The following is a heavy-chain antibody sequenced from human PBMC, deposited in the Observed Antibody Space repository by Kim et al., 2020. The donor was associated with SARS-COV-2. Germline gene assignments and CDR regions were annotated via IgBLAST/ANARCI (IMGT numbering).Heavy chain of an antibody. Sequence: SETLSLTCTVSVGSISSYYWSWIRQPAGKGLEWIGRIYTSGSTNYNPSLKSRVTMSVDTSKNQFSLKLSSVTAADTAVYYCARLYCSGGSCSGVDYWGQGTLVTVSS. J-gene: IGHJ4*02. CDR3: ARLYCSGGSCSGVDY. CDR2: IYTSGST. CDR1: VGSISSYY. V-gene: IGHV4-4*07. D-gene: IGHD2-15*01.